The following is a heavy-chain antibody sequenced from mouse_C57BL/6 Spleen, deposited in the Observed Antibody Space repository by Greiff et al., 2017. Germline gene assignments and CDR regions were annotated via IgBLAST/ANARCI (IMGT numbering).Heavy chain of an antibody. Sequence: DVMLVESGGDLVKPGGSLKLSCAASGFTFSSYGMSWVRQTPDKRLEWVATISSGGSYTYYPDSVKGRFTISRDNAKNTLYLQMSSLKSEDTAMYYCARCTTVVGPDVWGTGTTVTVSS. V-gene: IGHV5-6*02. CDR1: GFTFSSYG. CDR2: ISSGGSYT. D-gene: IGHD1-1*01. J-gene: IGHJ1*03. CDR3: ARCTTVVGPDV.